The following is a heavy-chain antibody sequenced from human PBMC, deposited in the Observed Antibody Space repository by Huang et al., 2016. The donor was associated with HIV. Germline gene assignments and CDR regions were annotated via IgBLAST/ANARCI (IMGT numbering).Heavy chain of an antibody. CDR2: INHSGNT. CDR1: GGYFSGYY. V-gene: IGHV4-34*02. J-gene: IGHJ4*02. CDR3: ARRYNSRRDY. Sequence: QVQLEQWGAGLLKASETLSLTCAVYGGYFSGYYWNWLRQAPGKGLEWVGEINHSGNTNYNPALKSRVNMSVDTSKSQFSLYLTSLSAADTGTYFCARRYNSRRDYWGRGTLVTVHS. D-gene: IGHD3-22*01.